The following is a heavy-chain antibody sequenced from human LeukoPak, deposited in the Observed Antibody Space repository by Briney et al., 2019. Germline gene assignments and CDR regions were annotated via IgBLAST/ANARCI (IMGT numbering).Heavy chain of an antibody. Sequence: PGGSLSLSCAASGFSASDNDLSWVRQAPGKGLGWVSVIYTGGNIYYADFVKGRFTISRDNSNNMVFLQMNRLTAEDTALYYCAGGQMFTSGGFDNWGQGALVTVSS. V-gene: IGHV3-53*01. CDR3: AGGQMFTSGGFDN. J-gene: IGHJ4*02. D-gene: IGHD6-19*01. CDR1: GFSASDND. CDR2: IYTGGNI.